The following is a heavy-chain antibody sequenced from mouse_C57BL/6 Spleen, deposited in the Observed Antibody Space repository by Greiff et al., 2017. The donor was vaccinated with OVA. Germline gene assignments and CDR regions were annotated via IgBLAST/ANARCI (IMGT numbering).Heavy chain of an antibody. J-gene: IGHJ2*01. CDR1: GYTFTSYG. D-gene: IGHD2-4*01. CDR3: ARGLRRNYFDY. CDR2: IYPRSGNT. Sequence: QVQLKESGAELARPGASVKLSCKASGYTFTSYGISWVKQRTGQGLEWIGEIYPRSGNTYYNEKFKGKATLTADKSSSTAYMELRSLTSEDSAVYFCARGLRRNYFDYWGQGTTLTVSS. V-gene: IGHV1-81*01.